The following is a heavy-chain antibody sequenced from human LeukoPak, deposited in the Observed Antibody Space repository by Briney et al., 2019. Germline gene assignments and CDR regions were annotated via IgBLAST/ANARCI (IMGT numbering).Heavy chain of an antibody. V-gene: IGHV1-69*01. J-gene: IGHJ4*02. CDR2: IIPIFGRA. CDR1: GGTFSSYA. D-gene: IGHD2-2*01. Sequence: GSSVKVSCKASGGTFSSYAISWVRQAPGQGLEWMGGIIPIFGRANYAQKFQSRVTITADESTSTAYMELTSLRTEDTAVYYCASAYSGYCSSTSCSDYWGQGTLVTVSS. CDR3: ASAYSGYCSSTSCSDY.